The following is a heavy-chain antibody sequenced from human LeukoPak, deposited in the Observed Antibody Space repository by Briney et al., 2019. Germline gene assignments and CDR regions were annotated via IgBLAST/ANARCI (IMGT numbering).Heavy chain of an antibody. CDR2: ITASGTAM. CDR1: GFTFSSYA. D-gene: IGHD1-26*01. J-gene: IGHJ4*02. V-gene: IGHV3-48*02. CDR3: ASSGSYRFDY. Sequence: GGSLRLSCAASGFTFSSYAMSWVRQAPGKGLEWVSHITASGTAMFYADSVKGRFTISRANAKNSLYLQMNSLRDEDTAVYYCASSGSYRFDYWGQGTLVTVSS.